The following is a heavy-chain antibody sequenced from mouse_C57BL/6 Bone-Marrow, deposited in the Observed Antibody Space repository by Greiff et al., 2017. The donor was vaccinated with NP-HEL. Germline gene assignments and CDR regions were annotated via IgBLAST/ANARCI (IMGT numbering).Heavy chain of an antibody. CDR1: GYTFTSYT. CDR2: INPSSGYT. Sequence: QVQLQQSGAELARPGASVKMSCKASGYTFTSYTMHWVKLRPGQGLEWIGYINPSSGYTKYNQKFKDKATLTADKSSSTAYMQLSSLTSEDSAVYYCARWKFLTIVTTSSAMDYWGQGTSVTVSS. CDR3: ARWKFLTIVTTSSAMDY. V-gene: IGHV1-4*01. D-gene: IGHD2-5*01. J-gene: IGHJ4*01.